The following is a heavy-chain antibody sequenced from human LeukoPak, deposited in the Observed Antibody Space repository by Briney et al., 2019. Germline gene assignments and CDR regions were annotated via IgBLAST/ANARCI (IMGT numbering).Heavy chain of an antibody. V-gene: IGHV3-48*03. CDR2: ISSSGSTI. J-gene: IGHJ4*02. CDR1: GFTFSSYE. CDR3: AKDRDGYNFDY. Sequence: GGSLRLSCAASGFTFSSYEMNWVRQAPGKGLEWVSYISSSGSTIYYADSVKGRFTISRDNAKNSLYLQMNSLRAEDTAVYYCAKDRDGYNFDYWGQGTLVTVSS. D-gene: IGHD5-24*01.